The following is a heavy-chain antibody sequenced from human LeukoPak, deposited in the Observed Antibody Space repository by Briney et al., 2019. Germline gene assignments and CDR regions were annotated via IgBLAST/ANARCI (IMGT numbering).Heavy chain of an antibody. Sequence: GGSLRLSCAASGFTFSTYAMTWVRQAPGKGLEWLSAISGTGVSTYYADPVKGPFTISRDNSKNTLYLQMNRLRAEDPAGYFFASAIITTKEGYKPWGTFDYWGEGALVTVSS. V-gene: IGHV3-23*01. J-gene: IGHJ4*02. CDR2: ISGTGVST. CDR3: ASAIITTKEGYKPWGTFDY. CDR1: GFTFSTYA. D-gene: IGHD5-24*01.